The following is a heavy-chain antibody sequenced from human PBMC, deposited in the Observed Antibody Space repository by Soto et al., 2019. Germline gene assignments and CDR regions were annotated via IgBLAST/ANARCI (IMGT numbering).Heavy chain of an antibody. J-gene: IGHJ4*02. V-gene: IGHV3-9*01. CDR1: GFTFDDYA. CDR3: AKGVGLYLHMDYFDY. Sequence: EVQLVESGGGLVQPGRSLRLSCAASGFTFDDYAMHWVRQAPGKGLEWVSGISWNSGSIGYADSVKGRFTISRDNAKNSLYLQMTSLRAEDTALYYCAKGVGLYLHMDYFDYWGQGTLVTVSS. CDR2: ISWNSGSI. D-gene: IGHD2-2*01.